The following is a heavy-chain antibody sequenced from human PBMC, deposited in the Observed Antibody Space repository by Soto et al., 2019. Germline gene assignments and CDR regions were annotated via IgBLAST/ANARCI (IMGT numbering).Heavy chain of an antibody. Sequence: QVRLVRSGDGVKKPGASVKVSCRTSGYTFIHYYIHWVRQAPGQGLEWLRNIKPASGSTNYAQDFQGRVTLTMDTSTTTVYMELSGLSAEETAIFYCARDFAAGDHWGQGTLVTVSS. J-gene: IGHJ4*02. D-gene: IGHD6-13*01. CDR3: ARDFAAGDH. CDR1: GYTFIHYY. CDR2: IKPASGST. V-gene: IGHV1-46*01.